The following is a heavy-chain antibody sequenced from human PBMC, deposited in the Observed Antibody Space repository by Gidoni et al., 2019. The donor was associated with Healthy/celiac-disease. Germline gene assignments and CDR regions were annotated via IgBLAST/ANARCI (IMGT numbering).Heavy chain of an antibody. J-gene: IGHJ4*02. Sequence: QVQLQESGPGLVKPSETLSLPCPVSGGSISSYYWSWIRQPPGKGLEWIGYIYYSGSTNYNPSLKSRVTISVDTSKNQFSLKLSSVTAADTAVYYCAREGGAARPLDYWGQGTLVTVSS. V-gene: IGHV4-59*01. CDR1: GGSISSYY. CDR3: AREGGAARPLDY. D-gene: IGHD6-6*01. CDR2: IYYSGST.